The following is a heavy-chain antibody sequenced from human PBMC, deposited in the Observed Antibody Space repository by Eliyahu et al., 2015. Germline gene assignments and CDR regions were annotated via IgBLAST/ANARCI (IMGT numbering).Heavy chain of an antibody. D-gene: IGHD3-3*01. J-gene: IGHJ3*02. CDR1: GFSLSTSGVG. Sequence: QITLKESGPTLVKPTQTLTLTCTFXGFSLSTSGVGVGWIRQPPGKALEWLALIYWDDDKRYSPSLKSRLTITKDTSKNQVVLTMTNMDPVDTATYYCAHSNGNLTDFWSGTYDAFDIWGQGTMVTVSS. V-gene: IGHV2-5*02. CDR2: IYWDDDK. CDR3: AHSNGNLTDFWSGTYDAFDI.